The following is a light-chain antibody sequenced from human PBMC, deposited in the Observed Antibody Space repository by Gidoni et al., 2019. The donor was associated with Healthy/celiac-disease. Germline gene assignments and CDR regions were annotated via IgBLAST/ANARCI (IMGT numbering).Light chain of an antibody. J-gene: IGLJ3*02. CDR1: SGHSSYV. CDR2: LNSHCSH. Sequence: QLVLTQSPSASASLGASGKLTCTLSSGHSSYVIAWHQQQTEKGPLYLMQLNSHCSHSKGDGIPDRFSGSSSGAERYLTLSRIQSEDEADYYCLTWGTGIRGVFGGGTKLTVL. V-gene: IGLV4-69*01. CDR3: LTWGTGIRGV.